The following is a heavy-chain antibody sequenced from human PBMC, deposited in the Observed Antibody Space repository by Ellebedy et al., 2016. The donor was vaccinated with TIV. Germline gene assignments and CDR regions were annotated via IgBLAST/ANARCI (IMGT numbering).Heavy chain of an antibody. V-gene: IGHV1-46*01. CDR3: ARSGTKTMVRGEHWFDP. D-gene: IGHD3-10*01. Sequence: ASVKVSCKASGYTFTSYYMHWVRQAPGQGLEWMGIINPSGGSTSYAQKFQGRVTMTRDTSTSTGYMELSSLRSEDTAVYYCARSGTKTMVRGEHWFDPWGQGTLVTVSS. CDR2: INPSGGST. J-gene: IGHJ5*02. CDR1: GYTFTSYY.